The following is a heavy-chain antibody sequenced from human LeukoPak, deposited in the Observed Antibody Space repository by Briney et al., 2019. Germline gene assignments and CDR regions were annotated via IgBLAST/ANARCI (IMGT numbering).Heavy chain of an antibody. CDR2: ISSSGST. D-gene: IGHD3-22*01. J-gene: IGHJ3*02. CDR3: ARGPYSYDSSGAFDI. Sequence: SETLSLTCTVSGDSISSGDYYWSWIRQPAGTGLEWIGRISSSGSTNYNPSLKSRVTISVDTSKNQFSLKLSSVTAADTAVYFCARGPYSYDSSGAFDIWGQGTMVTVSS. CDR1: GDSISSGDYY. V-gene: IGHV4-61*02.